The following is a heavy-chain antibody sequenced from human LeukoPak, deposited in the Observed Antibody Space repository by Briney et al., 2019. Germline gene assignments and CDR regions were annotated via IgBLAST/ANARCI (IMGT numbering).Heavy chain of an antibody. CDR3: ARARISSGWYAHFDY. D-gene: IGHD6-19*01. V-gene: IGHV4-59*01. J-gene: IGHJ4*02. CDR1: GGSLSSYY. Sequence: SETLSLTCTVSGGSLSSYYWSWIRQPPGKGLEWIGYIYYLGSTNYNPSLKSRVTISVDTSKNQFSLKLSSVTAADTAVYYCARARISSGWYAHFDYWGQGTLVAVSS. CDR2: IYYLGST.